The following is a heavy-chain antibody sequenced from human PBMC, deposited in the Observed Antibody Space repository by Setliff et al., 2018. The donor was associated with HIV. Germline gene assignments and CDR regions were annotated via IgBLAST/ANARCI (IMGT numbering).Heavy chain of an antibody. J-gene: IGHJ5*02. Sequence: SETLSLTCTVSGGSISRSSYYWGWIRQPPGKGLEWIGSMYYRGSTYYNPSLKSRVSISADTSNNQLSLNLKYVTAADTATYYGARGDYRIIAAAGSGWFDPWGQGTLVTVSS. CDR1: GGSISRSSYY. CDR3: ARGDYRIIAAAGSGWFDP. V-gene: IGHV4-39*01. D-gene: IGHD6-13*01. CDR2: MYYRGST.